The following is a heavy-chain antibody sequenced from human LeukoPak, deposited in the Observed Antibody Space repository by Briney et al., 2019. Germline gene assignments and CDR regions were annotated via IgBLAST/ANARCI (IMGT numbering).Heavy chain of an antibody. V-gene: IGHV4-31*03. CDR3: ARGADVDNFWSGFLGWFDP. J-gene: IGHJ5*02. CDR2: IYYSGST. D-gene: IGHD3-3*01. Sequence: PSETLSLTCTVSGGSIGSSIYYWGWIRQPPGKGLEWIGYIYYSGSTYYNPSLKSRVTISVDTSKNQFSLKLSSVTAADTAVYYCARGADVDNFWSGFLGWFDPWGQGTLVTVSS. CDR1: GGSIGSSIYY.